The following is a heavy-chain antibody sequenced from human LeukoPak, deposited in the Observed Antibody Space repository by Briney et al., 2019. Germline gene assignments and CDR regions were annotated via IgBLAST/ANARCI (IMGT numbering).Heavy chain of an antibody. CDR1: GYSFSNYW. J-gene: IGHJ3*02. Sequence: GESLKISFKGSGYSFSNYWIGWVRQMPGKGLEWMGIIYPVDSDTRYSPSFQGQVTISADKSISTAYLQWSSLKASDTAMYYCARRSTTWAFDIWGQGTMVTVSS. V-gene: IGHV5-51*01. CDR2: IYPVDSDT. D-gene: IGHD2/OR15-2a*01. CDR3: ARRSTTWAFDI.